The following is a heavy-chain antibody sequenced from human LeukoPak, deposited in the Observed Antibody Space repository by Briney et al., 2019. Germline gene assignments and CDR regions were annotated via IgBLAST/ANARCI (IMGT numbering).Heavy chain of an antibody. CDR2: INHSGST. Sequence: SETLSLTCAVYGGSFSGYYWSWIRQPPGKGLEWIGEINHSGSTNYNPSLKSRVTISVDTSKNQFSLKLSSVTAADTAVYYCARERMGRWLAYDAFDIWGQGTMVTVSS. V-gene: IGHV4-34*01. CDR3: ARERMGRWLAYDAFDI. D-gene: IGHD6-19*01. J-gene: IGHJ3*02. CDR1: GGSFSGYY.